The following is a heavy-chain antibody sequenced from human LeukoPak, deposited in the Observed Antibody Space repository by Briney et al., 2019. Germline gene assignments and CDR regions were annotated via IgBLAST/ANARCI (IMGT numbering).Heavy chain of an antibody. J-gene: IGHJ4*02. CDR2: ISGSGGST. CDR1: GFTFSSYA. V-gene: IGHV3-23*01. D-gene: IGHD6-13*01. CDR3: AKAFSSSWSRPVDY. Sequence: GGSLRLSCAASGFTFSSYAMSWVRQAPGKGLEWVSVISGSGGSTNYADSVKGRFTISRDNSKNTLYLQMNSLRAEDTAVYYCAKAFSSSWSRPVDYWGQGTLVTVSS.